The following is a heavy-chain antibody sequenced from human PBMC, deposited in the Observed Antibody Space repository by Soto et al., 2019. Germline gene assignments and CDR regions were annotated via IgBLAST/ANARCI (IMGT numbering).Heavy chain of an antibody. V-gene: IGHV4-31*03. CDR2: IYDSEPT. CDR1: GGSVRSGSYY. D-gene: IGHD2-21*01. CDR3: ARENFGGVSQDAFDR. Sequence: QVQLPESGPGLVRPSQTLSLTCTVSGGSVRSGSYYWNWIRQPPGKGLEWLGYIYDSEPTYSNPALKSRLTISVDTSKNQFSLKGTSATPADTAVYYCARENFGGVSQDAFDRWGQGTMVTVSS. J-gene: IGHJ3*01.